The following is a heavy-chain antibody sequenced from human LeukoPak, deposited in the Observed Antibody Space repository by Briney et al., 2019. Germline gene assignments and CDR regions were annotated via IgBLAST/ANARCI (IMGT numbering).Heavy chain of an antibody. J-gene: IGHJ4*02. CDR2: ISYDGSNK. CDR1: GFTFSGYG. D-gene: IGHD6-6*01. Sequence: PGGSLRLSCAASGFTFSGYGMHWVRQAPGKGLEWVAVISYDGSNKYYADSVRGRFTISRDNSKNTLYLQMNSLRAEDTAVYYCAKSPGKARSSIDYWGQGTLVTVSS. V-gene: IGHV3-30*18. CDR3: AKSPGKARSSIDY.